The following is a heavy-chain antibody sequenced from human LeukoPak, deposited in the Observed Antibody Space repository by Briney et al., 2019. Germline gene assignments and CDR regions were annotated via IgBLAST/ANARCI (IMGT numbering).Heavy chain of an antibody. D-gene: IGHD5-24*01. J-gene: IGHJ6*03. CDR2: IYYSGST. Sequence: SETLSLTCTVSGGSISSYYWSWIRQPPGKGLEWIGYIYYSGSTNYNPSLTSRVTISVDTSKNQFSLKLSSVTAADTAVYYCARVRGGYNYYYYYYMDVWGKGTTVTVSS. CDR1: GGSISSYY. V-gene: IGHV4-59*01. CDR3: ARVRGGYNYYYYYYMDV.